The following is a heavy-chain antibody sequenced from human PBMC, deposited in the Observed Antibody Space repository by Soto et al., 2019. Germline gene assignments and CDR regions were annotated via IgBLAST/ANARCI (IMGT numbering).Heavy chain of an antibody. CDR2: ISRDGGST. CDR1: GFTFSSYS. J-gene: IGHJ6*02. Sequence: GGSLRLSCAASGFTFSSYSMHWVRQAPGKGLEWVSLISRDGGSTYYADSVKGRFTISRDNSKNSLYLQMNSLRTEDTALYYCAKDIGVAGTSYYGMDVWGQGTTVTVSS. V-gene: IGHV3-43*01. D-gene: IGHD6-19*01. CDR3: AKDIGVAGTSYYGMDV.